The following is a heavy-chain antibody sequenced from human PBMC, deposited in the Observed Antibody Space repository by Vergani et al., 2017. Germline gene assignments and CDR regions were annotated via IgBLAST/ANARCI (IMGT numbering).Heavy chain of an antibody. V-gene: IGHV3-23*01. J-gene: IGHJ6*03. CDR1: GFTFSSYA. CDR3: AKDLYCSSTSCYGGFYYYYMDV. CDR2: ISGSGGST. Sequence: EVQLLESGGGLVQPGGSLRLSCAASGFTFSSYAMSWVRQAPGKGLEWVSAISGSGGSTYYADSVKGRFTISRDNSKNTLYLQMNSLRAEDTAVYYCAKDLYCSSTSCYGGFYYYYMDVWGKGTTVTVSS. D-gene: IGHD2-2*01.